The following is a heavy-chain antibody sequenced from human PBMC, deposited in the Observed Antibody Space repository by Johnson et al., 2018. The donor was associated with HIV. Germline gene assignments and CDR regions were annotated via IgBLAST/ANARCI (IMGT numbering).Heavy chain of an antibody. CDR3: ARVFVDDEDTWVNYYDALDI. CDR2: ISYDGSNK. D-gene: IGHD3-10*01. CDR1: GFTFSSYA. Sequence: QMLLVESGGGVVQPGGSLRLSCAASGFTFSSYAMHWVRQAPGKWLEWVAVISYDGSNKHFPDSVKGRFTISRDNSKNTLYLQMNSLRAEDTAVYYCARVFVDDEDTWVNYYDALDIWGQGTLVSVSS. J-gene: IGHJ3*02. V-gene: IGHV3-30*04.